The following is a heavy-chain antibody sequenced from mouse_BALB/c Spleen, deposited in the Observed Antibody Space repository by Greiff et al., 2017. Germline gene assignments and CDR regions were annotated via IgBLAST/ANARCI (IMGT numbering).Heavy chain of an antibody. CDR2: IRLKSNNYAT. D-gene: IGHD1-1*01. Sequence: DVMLVESGGGLVQPGGSMKLSCVASGFTFSNYWMNWVRQSPEKGLEWVAEIRLKSNNYATHYAESVKGRFTISRDDSKSSVYLQMNNLRAEDTGIYYCTRSFYYFDYWGQGTTLTVSS. J-gene: IGHJ2*01. V-gene: IGHV6-6*02. CDR1: GFTFSNYW. CDR3: TRSFYYFDY.